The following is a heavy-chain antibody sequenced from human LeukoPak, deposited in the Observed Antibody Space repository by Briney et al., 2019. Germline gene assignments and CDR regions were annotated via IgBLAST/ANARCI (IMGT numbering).Heavy chain of an antibody. CDR1: GGSVSSGIYF. CDR3: AREGGPYRPLDY. J-gene: IGHJ4*02. V-gene: IGHV4-61*01. CDR2: IYYSGST. Sequence: PSETLSLTCIVSGGSVSSGIYFWTWIRQPPGKGLEWIGYIYYSGSTNYNPSLKSRVTISIDTSKNQFSLKLSSVTAADTAMYYCAREGGPYRPLDYSGQGTLVTVAS.